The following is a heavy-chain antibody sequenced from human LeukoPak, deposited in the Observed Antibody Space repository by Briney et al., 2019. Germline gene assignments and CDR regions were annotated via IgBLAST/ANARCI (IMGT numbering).Heavy chain of an antibody. D-gene: IGHD6-13*01. CDR2: IRYDGGNQ. Sequence: GGSLRLSCAASGFTFSSYGMHWVRQTPGKGLECVAFIRYDGGNQYYTDSVKGRFTISRDNSKNTIYLQMNSLRAEDTAVYYCAKDLRSRIAAASAPDYWGQGTLVTVSS. J-gene: IGHJ4*02. CDR3: AKDLRSRIAAASAPDY. CDR1: GFTFSSYG. V-gene: IGHV3-30*02.